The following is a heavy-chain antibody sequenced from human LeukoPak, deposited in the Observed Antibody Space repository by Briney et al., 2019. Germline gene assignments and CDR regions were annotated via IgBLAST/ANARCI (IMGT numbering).Heavy chain of an antibody. J-gene: IGHJ4*02. CDR2: INSDGTNT. Sequence: GGSLRLSCAASGFTFSSYWMHWVRQAPGKGLVWVSRINSDGTNTGYADSVKGRFTISRDNAKNILYLQMNSLRAEDAAVYYCARDSVAVSGDFDYWGQGTLVTVSS. V-gene: IGHV3-74*01. CDR3: ARDSVAVSGDFDY. CDR1: GFTFSSYW. D-gene: IGHD6-19*01.